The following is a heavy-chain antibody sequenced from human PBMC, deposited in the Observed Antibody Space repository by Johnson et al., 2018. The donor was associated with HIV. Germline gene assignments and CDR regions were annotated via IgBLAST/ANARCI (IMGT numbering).Heavy chain of an antibody. V-gene: IGHV3-20*04. Sequence: VQLVESGGDLVQPGGSLRLSCAASGFTFSNYDMSWVRQAPGKGLEWVSGINWNGGSTGYADSVKGRFTISRDNAKNSLYLQMNSLRAGDTAVYYCARESPGYAFDIWGQGTMVTVSS. CDR1: GFTFSNYD. CDR3: ARESPGYAFDI. D-gene: IGHD1-1*01. CDR2: INWNGGST. J-gene: IGHJ3*02.